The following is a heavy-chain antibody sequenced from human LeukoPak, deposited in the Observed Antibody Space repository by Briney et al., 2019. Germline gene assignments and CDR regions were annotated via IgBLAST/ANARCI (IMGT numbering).Heavy chain of an antibody. CDR2: IHYSGST. J-gene: IGHJ4*02. Sequence: SETLSLTCAVSGGSISSGGYSWSWIRQPPGKGLEWIGYIHYSGSTYYNPSLKSRVTISVDTSKSQFSLKLSSVTAADTAVYYCARFSPPAVYGSGSGIDYWGQGTLVTVSS. CDR3: ARFSPPAVYGSGSGIDY. CDR1: GGSISSGGYS. D-gene: IGHD3-10*01. V-gene: IGHV4-30-4*07.